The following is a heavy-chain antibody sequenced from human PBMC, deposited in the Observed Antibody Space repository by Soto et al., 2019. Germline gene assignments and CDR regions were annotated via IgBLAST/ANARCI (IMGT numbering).Heavy chain of an antibody. D-gene: IGHD3-10*02. CDR3: ARDVRDGEDAFDI. J-gene: IGHJ3*02. CDR2: IIPIFGTA. CDR1: GGTFSSYA. V-gene: IGHV1-69*13. Sequence: GASVKVSCKASGGTFSSYAISWVRQAPGQGLEWMGGIIPIFGTANYAQKFQGRVTITADESTSTAYMELSSLRSEDTAVYYCARDVRDGEDAFDIWGQRTTVTVSS.